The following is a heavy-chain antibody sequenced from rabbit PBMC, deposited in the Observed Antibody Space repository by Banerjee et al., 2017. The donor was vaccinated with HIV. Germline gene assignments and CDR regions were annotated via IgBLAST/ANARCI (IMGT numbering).Heavy chain of an antibody. V-gene: IGHV1S47*01. D-gene: IGHD4-1*01. CDR3: VRDIYSSGWGDNNNL. J-gene: IGHJ4*01. CDR1: GFDFSSYG. CDR2: IDPVFGST. Sequence: EESGGGLVKPGASLTLTCKASGFDFSSYGVSWVRQAPGKGLEWIGYIDPVFGSTYYASWVNGRFTISSHNAQNTLYLQLNSLTAADTATYFCVRDIYSSGWGDNNNLWGPGTLVTVS.